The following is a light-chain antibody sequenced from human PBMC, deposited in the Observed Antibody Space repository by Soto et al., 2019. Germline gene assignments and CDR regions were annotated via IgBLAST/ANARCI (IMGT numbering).Light chain of an antibody. J-gene: IGLJ1*01. V-gene: IGLV2-14*01. CDR1: SSDVGGYNY. CDR2: DVS. CDR3: SSYTSSSTYV. Sequence: ALTQPASVSGSPGQSITISCTGTSSDVGGYNYVSWYQQHPGKAPKLMIYDVSNRPSGVSNRFSGPKSGNTASLTISWLQAEDEADYYCSSYTSSSTYVFGTGTKVTVL.